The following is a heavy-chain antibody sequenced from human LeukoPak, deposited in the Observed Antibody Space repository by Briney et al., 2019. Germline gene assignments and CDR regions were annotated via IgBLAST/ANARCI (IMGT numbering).Heavy chain of an antibody. CDR2: IYSGGST. D-gene: IGHD6-13*01. J-gene: IGHJ4*02. CDR1: GFTVSSNY. V-gene: IGHV3-66*01. Sequence: GGSLRLSCAASGFTVSSNYMSWVRQAPGKGLEWVSVIYSGGSTYYADSVKGRFTISRDNSKNTLYLQMNSLRAEDTAVYYCAREGSSRAFGYWGQGTLVTVSS. CDR3: AREGSSRAFGY.